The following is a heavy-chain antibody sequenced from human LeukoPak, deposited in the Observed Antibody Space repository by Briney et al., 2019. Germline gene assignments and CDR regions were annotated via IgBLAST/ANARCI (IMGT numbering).Heavy chain of an antibody. J-gene: IGHJ4*02. D-gene: IGHD3-10*01. Sequence: GGSLRLSCAASGFTFCNAWMSWVRQAPGKGLEWVGRIKSKIDGGTADYAAPVKGRFTMSRDDSKNMLYLQMNSLKTEDTAVYYCNTVYYYGSGSYSGYWGQGTLVTVSS. CDR2: IKSKIDGGTA. CDR1: GFTFCNAW. V-gene: IGHV3-15*01. CDR3: NTVYYYGSGSYSGY.